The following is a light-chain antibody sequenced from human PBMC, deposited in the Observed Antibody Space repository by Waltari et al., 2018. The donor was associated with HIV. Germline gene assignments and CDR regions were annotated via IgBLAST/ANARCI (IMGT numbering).Light chain of an antibody. CDR3: QQFKSYPFT. Sequence: DIHLTQSPAYLSASVGDRVTLTCRASEGMSSFLAWYQQEPGKAPKVLIYHASTLQSGVPSRFSGSGSGTEFTLTVISLQPEDFATYYCQQFKSYPFTFGQGTELGIK. CDR1: EGMSSF. J-gene: IGKJ2*01. CDR2: HAS. V-gene: IGKV1-9*01.